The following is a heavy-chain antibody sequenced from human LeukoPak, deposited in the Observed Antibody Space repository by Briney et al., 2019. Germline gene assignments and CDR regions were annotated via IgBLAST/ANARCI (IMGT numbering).Heavy chain of an antibody. V-gene: IGHV3-9*01. J-gene: IGHJ4*02. CDR1: GFTFDDYA. CDR2: ISWNGGSI. CDR3: AKGRELLLRFPFDY. Sequence: GRSLRLSCAASGFTFDDYAMHWVRQAPGKGLEWVSGISWNGGSIGYADSVKGRFTISRDNAKNSLYLQMNSLRAEDTALYYCAKGRELLLRFPFDYWGQGTLVTVSS. D-gene: IGHD1-26*01.